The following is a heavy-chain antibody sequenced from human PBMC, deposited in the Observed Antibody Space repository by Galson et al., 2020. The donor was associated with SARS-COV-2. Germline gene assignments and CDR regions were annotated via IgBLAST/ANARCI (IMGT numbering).Heavy chain of an antibody. Sequence: GGSLRLSCAASGFTFSNYGMHWVRQAPGKGLEWVAVIWYDGSNKYYADSVKGRFTISRDNSKNTLYLQMNSLRAEDTAVYYCATNRGTGSSGGRDYWGQGILVTVSS. CDR3: ATNRGTGSSGGRDY. CDR1: GFTFSNYG. J-gene: IGHJ4*02. CDR2: IWYDGSNK. V-gene: IGHV3-33*01. D-gene: IGHD3-22*01.